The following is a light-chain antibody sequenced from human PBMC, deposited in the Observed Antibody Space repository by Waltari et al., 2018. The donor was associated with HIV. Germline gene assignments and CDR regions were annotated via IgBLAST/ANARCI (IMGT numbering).Light chain of an antibody. J-gene: IGKJ5*01. CDR3: QQYNSYAIT. V-gene: IGKV1-NL1*01. CDR1: QGIGNF. Sequence: DIQMSQSPSSLSASVGDRVTITCRASQGIGNFLAWYQQKPGGALKLLLTAASTLETGVPSRFSGRASGTAFTLTINSLQPEDFATYYCQQYNSYAITFGQGTRLEIK. CDR2: AAS.